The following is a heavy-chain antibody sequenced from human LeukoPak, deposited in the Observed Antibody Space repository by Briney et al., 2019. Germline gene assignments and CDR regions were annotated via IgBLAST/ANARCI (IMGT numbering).Heavy chain of an antibody. CDR1: GFTFSSYE. J-gene: IGHJ4*02. V-gene: IGHV3-48*03. D-gene: IGHD6-19*01. CDR2: ISSSGSTI. Sequence: SGGSLRLSCAASGFTFSSYEMNWVRQAPGKGLEWVSYISSSGSTIYYADSVKGRFTISRDNAKNSLYLQMNSLRAEDTALYYCARVSDISVAAYFDYWGQGTLVTVSS. CDR3: ARVSDISVAAYFDY.